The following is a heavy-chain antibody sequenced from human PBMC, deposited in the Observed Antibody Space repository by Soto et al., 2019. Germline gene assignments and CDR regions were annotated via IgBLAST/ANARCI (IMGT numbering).Heavy chain of an antibody. Sequence: GGSLRLSCASSGFTFSSCSMNWVRQAPGKGLEWVSFISGSGDTKYYADSVKGRFAISRDNAKNSLYLQMSSLRDEDTAVYYCAKYCSSDVCFDYWGQGTLVTVSS. CDR1: GFTFSSCS. J-gene: IGHJ4*02. CDR2: ISGSGDTK. D-gene: IGHD2-8*01. CDR3: AKYCSSDVCFDY. V-gene: IGHV3-48*02.